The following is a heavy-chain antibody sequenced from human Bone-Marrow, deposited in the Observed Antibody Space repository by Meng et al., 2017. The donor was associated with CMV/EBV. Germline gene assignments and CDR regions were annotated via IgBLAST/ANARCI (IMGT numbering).Heavy chain of an antibody. CDR1: GYTFTGYY. J-gene: IGHJ4*02. CDR3: ARDGLYSSSHFDY. V-gene: IGHV1-2*02. Sequence: VQVVQSGAGVKKPGASVKVSCKASGYTFTGYYMHWVRQAPGQGLEWMGWINPNSGGTNYAQKFQGRVTMTRDTSISTAYMELSRLRSDDTAVYYCARDGLYSSSHFDYWGQGTLVTVSS. CDR2: INPNSGGT. D-gene: IGHD6-6*01.